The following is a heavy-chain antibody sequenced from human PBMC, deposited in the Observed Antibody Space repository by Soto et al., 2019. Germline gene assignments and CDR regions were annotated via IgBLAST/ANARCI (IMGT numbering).Heavy chain of an antibody. D-gene: IGHD4-17*01. V-gene: IGHV4-39*01. Sequence: SETLSLTCTVSGGSISSSSYYWGWIRQPPGKGLEWIGSIYYSGSTYYNPSLKSRVTISVDTSKNQFSLKLSSVTAADTAVYYCARPVSSDGDYVEWFDPWGQGTLVTVSS. CDR2: IYYSGST. J-gene: IGHJ5*02. CDR3: ARPVSSDGDYVEWFDP. CDR1: GGSISSSSYY.